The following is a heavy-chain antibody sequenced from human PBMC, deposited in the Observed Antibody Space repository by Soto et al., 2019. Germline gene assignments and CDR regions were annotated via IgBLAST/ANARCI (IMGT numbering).Heavy chain of an antibody. V-gene: IGHV3-23*01. Sequence: PGGSLRLSCAASGFTFSSYAMSWVRQAPGKGLEWVSAISGSGGSTYYADSVKGRFTISRDNSKNTLYLQMNSLRAEDTAVYYCAKDLFVDTAMVNDAFDIWGQGTMVTVSS. J-gene: IGHJ3*02. CDR2: ISGSGGST. CDR1: GFTFSSYA. CDR3: AKDLFVDTAMVNDAFDI. D-gene: IGHD5-18*01.